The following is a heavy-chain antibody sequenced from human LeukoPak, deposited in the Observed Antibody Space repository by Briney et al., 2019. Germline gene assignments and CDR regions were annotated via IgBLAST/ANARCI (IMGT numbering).Heavy chain of an antibody. CDR1: GGSISSGGYS. CDR3: ARQSTIAAARIDP. D-gene: IGHD6-25*01. V-gene: IGHV4-30-2*01. CDR2: IYHSGST. J-gene: IGHJ5*02. Sequence: PSETLSLTCAVSGGSISSGGYSWSWIRQPPGKGLEWIGFIYHSGSTYYNPSLKSRLTISVDRSKNQFSLKLSSVTAADTAVYYCARQSTIAAARIDPWGQGTLVTVSS.